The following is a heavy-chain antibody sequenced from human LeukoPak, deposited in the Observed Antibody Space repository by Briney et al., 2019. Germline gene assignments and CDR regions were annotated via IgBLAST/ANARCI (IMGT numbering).Heavy chain of an antibody. D-gene: IGHD3-3*01. V-gene: IGHV4-4*02. Sequence: SETLSLTCAVSGGSISSSNWWSWVRQPPGKGLEWIGEIYHSGSTNYNPSLKSRVTISVDKSKNQFSLKLSSVTAADTSVYYCARDRLRHYDFWSGYYGGYFDYWGQGTLVTVSS. CDR1: GGSISSSNW. CDR2: IYHSGST. J-gene: IGHJ4*02. CDR3: ARDRLRHYDFWSGYYGGYFDY.